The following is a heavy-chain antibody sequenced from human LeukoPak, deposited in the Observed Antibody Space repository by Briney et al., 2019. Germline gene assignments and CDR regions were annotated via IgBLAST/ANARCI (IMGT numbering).Heavy chain of an antibody. Sequence: PSETLSLTCTVSGGSISSSSYYWGWIRQPPGKGLEWIGSIYYSGSTYYNPSLKSRVTISVDTSKNQFSLRLSSVTAADTAVYYCARHAGSGYSPPFGPWGQGTLVTVSS. CDR1: GGSISSSSYY. CDR3: ARHAGSGYSPPFGP. V-gene: IGHV4-39*01. D-gene: IGHD3-3*01. J-gene: IGHJ5*02. CDR2: IYYSGST.